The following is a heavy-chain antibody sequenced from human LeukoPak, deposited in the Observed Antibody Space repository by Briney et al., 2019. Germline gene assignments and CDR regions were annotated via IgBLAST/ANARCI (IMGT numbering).Heavy chain of an antibody. Sequence: ASVKVSCKASGYTFTSYDINWVRQATGQGLEWMGWMNPNSGNTGYAQKFQGRVTMTRNTSISTAYMELSSLRSDDTAVYYCARKLGAGRFRGYDYWGQGTLVTVSS. CDR2: MNPNSGNT. D-gene: IGHD1-26*01. CDR1: GYTFTSYD. CDR3: ARKLGAGRFRGYDY. V-gene: IGHV1-8*01. J-gene: IGHJ4*02.